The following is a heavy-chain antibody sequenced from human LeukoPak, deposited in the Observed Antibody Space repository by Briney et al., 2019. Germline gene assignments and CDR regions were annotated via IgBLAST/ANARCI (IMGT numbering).Heavy chain of an antibody. D-gene: IGHD4/OR15-4a*01. Sequence: SETLSLTCSVSGASITSDAYYWAWLRQPPGKGLEWIGSVYYSGSIKYNPSLKGRVSISRDMSKNQFFLNLNSVNATDTAVYYCARRDYAVWFDPWGQGTLVTVSS. CDR3: ARRDYAVWFDP. CDR1: GASITSDAYY. V-gene: IGHV4-39*07. J-gene: IGHJ5*02. CDR2: VYYSGSI.